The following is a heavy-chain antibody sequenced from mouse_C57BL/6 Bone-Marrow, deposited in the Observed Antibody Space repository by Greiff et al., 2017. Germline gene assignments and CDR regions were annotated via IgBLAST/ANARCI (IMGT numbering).Heavy chain of an antibody. CDR2: ISYDGSN. V-gene: IGHV3-6*01. CDR3: ARGET. J-gene: IGHJ2*01. Sequence: EVKLQESGPGLVKPSQSLSLTCSVTGYSITSGYYWNWLRQFPGNKLEWMGYISYDGSNNYNPSLKNRISITRDTSKNQFFLKLNSVTTEDTATYYCARGETWGRGTTLTVTS. CDR1: GYSITSGYY.